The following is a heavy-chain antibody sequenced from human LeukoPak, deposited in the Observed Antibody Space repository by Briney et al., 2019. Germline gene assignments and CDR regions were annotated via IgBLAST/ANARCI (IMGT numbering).Heavy chain of an antibody. CDR1: GFTFSSYG. Sequence: GGSLRLSCAASGFTFSSYGMHWVRQAPGKGLEWVAFIQYDGSNKYYADSVKGRFTISRDNSKNTLYLQMNSLRAEDTAVYYCAKDRNSNYGGDFDYWGQGTLVTVSS. J-gene: IGHJ4*02. V-gene: IGHV3-30*02. CDR3: AKDRNSNYGGDFDY. CDR2: IQYDGSNK. D-gene: IGHD4-11*01.